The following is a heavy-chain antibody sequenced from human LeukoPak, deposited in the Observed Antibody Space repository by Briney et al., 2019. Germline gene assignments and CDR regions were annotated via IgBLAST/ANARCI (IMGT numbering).Heavy chain of an antibody. CDR3: ARHAIVVVTAAIVEVGYYYYVDV. CDR2: IYYSGST. Sequence: SETLSLTCTVSGGSISSYYWSWIRQPLGKGLEWIGYIYYSGSTNYNPSLKSRVTISVDTSKNQFSLKLSSVTAADTAVYYCARHAIVVVTAAIVEVGYYYYVDVWGKGATVTVSS. D-gene: IGHD2-2*01. V-gene: IGHV4-59*08. J-gene: IGHJ6*03. CDR1: GGSISSYY.